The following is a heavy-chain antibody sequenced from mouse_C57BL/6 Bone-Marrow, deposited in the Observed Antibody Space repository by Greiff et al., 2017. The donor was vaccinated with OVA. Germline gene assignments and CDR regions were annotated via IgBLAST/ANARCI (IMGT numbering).Heavy chain of an antibody. V-gene: IGHV5-2*01. CDR1: EYEFPSHD. D-gene: IGHD1-1*01. J-gene: IGHJ1*03. CDR3: ARHPFYGSSYDFDV. CDR2: INSDGGST. Sequence: EVKLMESGGGLVQPGESLKLSCESNEYEFPSHDMSWVRKTPEKRLELVAAINSDGGSTYYPDTMERRFIISRDNTKKTLYLQRSSLRSEDTALYYCARHPFYGSSYDFDVWGTGTTVTVSS.